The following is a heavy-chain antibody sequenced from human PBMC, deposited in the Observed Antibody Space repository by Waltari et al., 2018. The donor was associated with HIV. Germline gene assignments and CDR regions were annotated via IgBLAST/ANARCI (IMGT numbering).Heavy chain of an antibody. V-gene: IGHV3-33*01. CDR1: GFPFSSYG. D-gene: IGHD6-19*01. Sequence: QVQLVESGGGVVQPGRSLRLSCAASGFPFSSYGRHWVRQAPGKGLEWVAVIWYDGSNKYYADSVKGRFTISRDNSKNTLYLQMNSLRAEDTAVYYCARETPVAGTDYWGQGTLVTVSS. J-gene: IGHJ4*02. CDR3: ARETPVAGTDY. CDR2: IWYDGSNK.